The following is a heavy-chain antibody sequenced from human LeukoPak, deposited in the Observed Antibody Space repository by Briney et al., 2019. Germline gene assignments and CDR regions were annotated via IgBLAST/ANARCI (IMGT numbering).Heavy chain of an antibody. J-gene: IGHJ3*02. CDR1: GFNFRNYW. D-gene: IGHD2-2*02. Sequence: PGGSLRLSCAASGFNFRNYWMTWVRRAPGKGLEWVANINQDGSEKYYVDSVKGRFTISRDNAENLLYLQMNSLRAEDTAVYYCARELGYCSSSSCYTSLDAFDIWGQGTTVTVSS. CDR2: INQDGSEK. CDR3: ARELGYCSSSSCYTSLDAFDI. V-gene: IGHV3-7*01.